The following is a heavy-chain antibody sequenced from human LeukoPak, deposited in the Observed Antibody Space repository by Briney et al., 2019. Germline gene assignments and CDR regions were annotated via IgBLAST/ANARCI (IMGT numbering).Heavy chain of an antibody. D-gene: IGHD6-6*01. CDR2: ISGDGSMT. Sequence: PGGSLRLSCAVSGFSLRSYWMHWVRQAPGKGLVWVSRISGDGSMTNYADSVKGRFTISRDNAKNTVYLQMNSLSAEDTAVYYCARYSSSSGGASHYFDYWGQGTLVTVSS. J-gene: IGHJ4*02. V-gene: IGHV3-74*01. CDR3: ARYSSSSGGASHYFDY. CDR1: GFSLRSYW.